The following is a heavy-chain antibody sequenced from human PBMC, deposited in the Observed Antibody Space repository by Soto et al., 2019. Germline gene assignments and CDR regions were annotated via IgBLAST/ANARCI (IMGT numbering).Heavy chain of an antibody. CDR2: IIPIFGTA. CDR3: ASNGVPPYYYYGMDV. D-gene: IGHD2-8*01. V-gene: IGHV1-69*13. J-gene: IGHJ6*02. CDR1: GGTFSSYA. Sequence: SVKVSCKASGGTFSSYAISWVRQAPGQGLEWMGGIIPIFGTANYAQKFQGRVTITADESTSTAYVELSSLRSEDTAVYYCASNGVPPYYYYGMDVWAKGPRSPSP.